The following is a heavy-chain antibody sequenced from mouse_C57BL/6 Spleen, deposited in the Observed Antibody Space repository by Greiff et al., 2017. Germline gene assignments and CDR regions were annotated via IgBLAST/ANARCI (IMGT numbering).Heavy chain of an antibody. CDR2: IYPGDGDT. CDR1: GYAFSSSW. D-gene: IGHD1-1*01. J-gene: IGHJ2*01. V-gene: IGHV1-82*01. CDR3: ARSYGSHFDY. Sequence: VQLQESGPELVKPGASVKISCKASGYAFSSSWMNWVKQRPGKGLEWIGRIYPGDGDTNYNGKFKGKATLTADKSSSTAYMQLSSLTSEDSAVYFCARSYGSHFDYWGQGTTLTVSS.